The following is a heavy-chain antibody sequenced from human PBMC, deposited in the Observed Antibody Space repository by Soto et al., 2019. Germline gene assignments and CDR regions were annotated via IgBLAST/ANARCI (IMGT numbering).Heavy chain of an antibody. J-gene: IGHJ4*02. CDR2: IFSSGST. CDR3: AREGSYSAYNFAHGIQLWSFDF. D-gene: IGHD5-12*01. Sequence: QVRLQESGSGLLKPSETLSLTCTVSGGSINTFYWSWVRQPAGKGLEWIGRIFSSGSTSFNPSLESRVAMSVDTSKNHFSLNLSSVTAADMAVYYCAREGSYSAYNFAHGIQLWSFDFWGQGALVTVSS. CDR1: GGSINTFY. V-gene: IGHV4-4*07.